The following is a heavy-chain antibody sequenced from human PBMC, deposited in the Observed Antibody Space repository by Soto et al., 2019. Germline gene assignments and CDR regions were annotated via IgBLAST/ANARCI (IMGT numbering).Heavy chain of an antibody. D-gene: IGHD5-18*01. CDR3: ARDVSYGSFDP. J-gene: IGHJ5*02. V-gene: IGHV1-69*08. Sequence: QVQLVQSGAEVKKPGSSVKVSCKASGGTFSSYTISWVRQAPGQGLEWMGRIIPILGIANYAQKFHGRVTITADKSTSTAYMELSSLRSEDTAVYYCARDVSYGSFDPWGQGTLVTVSS. CDR1: GGTFSSYT. CDR2: IIPILGIA.